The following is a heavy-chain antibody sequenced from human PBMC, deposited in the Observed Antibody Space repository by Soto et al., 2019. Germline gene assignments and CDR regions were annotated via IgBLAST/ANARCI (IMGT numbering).Heavy chain of an antibody. J-gene: IGHJ6*02. V-gene: IGHV1-69*04. CDR3: ARDRVAQQLGTDIIYYGMDV. CDR1: GGTFSSYT. Sequence: SVKVSCKASGGTFSSYTISWVRQAPGQGLEWMGRIIPILGIANYAQKFQGRVTITADKSTSTAYMELSSLRSEDTAVYYCARDRVAQQLGTDIIYYGMDVWGQGTTVTVSS. D-gene: IGHD6-13*01. CDR2: IIPILGIA.